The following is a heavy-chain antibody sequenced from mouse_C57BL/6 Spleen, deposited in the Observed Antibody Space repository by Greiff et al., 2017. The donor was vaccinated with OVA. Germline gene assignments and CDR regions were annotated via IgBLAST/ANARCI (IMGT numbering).Heavy chain of an antibody. V-gene: IGHV1-12*01. J-gene: IGHJ2*01. CDR2: IYPGNGDT. CDR3: ARCGTGTKGFDY. Sequence: ESGAELVRPGASVKMSCKASGYTFTSYNMHWVKQTPRQGLEWIGAIYPGNGDTSYNQKFKGKATLTVDESSSTAYMQLSSLTSEESAVYFCARCGTGTKGFDYWGQGTTLTVSS. CDR1: GYTFTSYN. D-gene: IGHD2-14*01.